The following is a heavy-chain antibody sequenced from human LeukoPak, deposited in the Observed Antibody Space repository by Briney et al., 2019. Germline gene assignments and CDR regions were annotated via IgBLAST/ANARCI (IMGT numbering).Heavy chain of an antibody. Sequence: RASQTLSLTCTVPGGSVSSGSYFWSWIRQPAGKGLEWIGRIYTRGNTNYNPSLKSRVTISIDTPKNQFSLRLSSVTAADTAVYYCARDVPAAIGYYYYMDVWGKGTTVTVSS. CDR3: ARDVPAAIGYYYYMDV. CDR1: GGSVSSGSYF. CDR2: IYTRGNT. V-gene: IGHV4-61*02. D-gene: IGHD2-2*01. J-gene: IGHJ6*03.